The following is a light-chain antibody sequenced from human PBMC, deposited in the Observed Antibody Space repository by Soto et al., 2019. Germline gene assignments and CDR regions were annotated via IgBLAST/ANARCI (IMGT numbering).Light chain of an antibody. CDR1: QGISSY. Sequence: DIQLTQSPSFLSASVGDRATITCRASQGISSYLAWYQQKPGKAPPLLIYGASTLQSGVPSRFSGSGSGTEFTLTISSLQPEDFATYYCQQLNSYPRTFGHGTKVEIK. V-gene: IGKV1-9*01. J-gene: IGKJ1*01. CDR3: QQLNSYPRT. CDR2: GAS.